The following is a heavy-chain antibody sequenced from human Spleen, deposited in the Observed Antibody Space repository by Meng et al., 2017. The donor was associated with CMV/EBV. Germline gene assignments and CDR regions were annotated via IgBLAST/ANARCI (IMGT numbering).Heavy chain of an antibody. D-gene: IGHD5-12*01. V-gene: IGHV3-30*02. CDR2: IRYDESNK. Sequence: GESLKISCAASGFTFSSYGMHWVRQAPGKGLEWVAFIRYDESNKYYADSVKGRFTISRDNYKSTLYLQMNSLRTEDTAVYYCAKDQGFSAYDFMDYWGQGTLVTVSS. CDR1: GFTFSSYG. CDR3: AKDQGFSAYDFMDY. J-gene: IGHJ4*02.